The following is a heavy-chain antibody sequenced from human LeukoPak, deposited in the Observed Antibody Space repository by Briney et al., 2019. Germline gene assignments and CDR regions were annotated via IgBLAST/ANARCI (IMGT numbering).Heavy chain of an antibody. D-gene: IGHD3-22*01. J-gene: IGHJ4*02. Sequence: GASVKVSCKASGYTFTSYYMHWVRQAPGQGLEWMGIINPSGGSTSCAQKFQGRVTMTRDMSTSTVYMELRSLRSEDTAVYYCARDLEYDSSGYYANTFDYWGQGTLVTVSS. CDR1: GYTFTSYY. CDR3: ARDLEYDSSGYYANTFDY. V-gene: IGHV1-46*01. CDR2: INPSGGST.